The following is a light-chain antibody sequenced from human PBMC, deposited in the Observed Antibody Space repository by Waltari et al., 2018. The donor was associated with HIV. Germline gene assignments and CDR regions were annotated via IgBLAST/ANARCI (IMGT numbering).Light chain of an antibody. CDR1: LSVNSNY. J-gene: IGKJ4*01. CDR3: QQYSDSLN. CDR2: GAS. V-gene: IGKV3-20*01. Sequence: EIVLTQSPGRLSLSPGERATLSCRASLSVNSNYLAWYQQKPGQAPRLLVYGASTRATGIPDRFSGTGSGTDFTLTITRLEPEDSAVYYCQQYSDSLNFGGGTKVEIK.